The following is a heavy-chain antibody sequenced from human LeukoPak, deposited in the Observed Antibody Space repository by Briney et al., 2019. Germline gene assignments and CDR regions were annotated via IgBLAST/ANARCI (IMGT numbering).Heavy chain of an antibody. V-gene: IGHV1-18*01. D-gene: IGHD3-10*01. CDR1: GYTFTSYG. CDR2: ISAYNGNT. CDR3: ARGEFRPVYFDY. J-gene: IGHJ4*02. Sequence: ASVKVSCKASGYTFTSYGISWVRQAPGQGLEWMGWISAYNGNTNYAQKLQGRVTMTTDTSTSTAYMELSSLRSEDTAVYYCARGEFRPVYFDYWGQGTLVTVSS.